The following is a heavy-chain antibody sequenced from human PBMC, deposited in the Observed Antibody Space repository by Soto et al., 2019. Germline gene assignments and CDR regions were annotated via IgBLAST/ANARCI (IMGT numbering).Heavy chain of an antibody. V-gene: IGHV6-1*01. J-gene: IGHJ6*02. CDR2: TYYKSNWYN. D-gene: IGHD2-15*01. Sequence: PSQTLSLTCVISGDSVSSNSAAWNWIRQSPSRGLEWLGRTYYKSNWYNDYAVSVQSRITINPDTSKNQVSLQLNSVTPDDSAVYYCEREALIKFYSAGRRRLLAVRGQGTTVTVSS. CDR3: EREALIKFYSAGRRRLLAV. CDR1: GDSVSSNSAA.